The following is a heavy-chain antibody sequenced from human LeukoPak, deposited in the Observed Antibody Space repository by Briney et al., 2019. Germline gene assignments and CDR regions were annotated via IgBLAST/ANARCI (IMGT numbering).Heavy chain of an antibody. D-gene: IGHD4-17*01. CDR3: ARMNYGDYEEAFDI. J-gene: IGHJ3*02. CDR2: IDWDDDK. Sequence: SGSTLVNPTQTLTLACTFSGFSLSTSGMCVSWIRQPPGKALEWLARIDWDDDKYYSTSLKTRLTISKDTSKNQVVLTMTNMDPVDTATYYCARMNYGDYEEAFDIWGQGTMVTVSS. CDR1: GFSLSTSGMC. V-gene: IGHV2-70*11.